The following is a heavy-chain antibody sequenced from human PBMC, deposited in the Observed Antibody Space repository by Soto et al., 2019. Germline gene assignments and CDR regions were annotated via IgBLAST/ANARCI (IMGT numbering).Heavy chain of an antibody. J-gene: IGHJ6*02. Sequence: SVKGSGTASGGTFIIYAIRWLRQAPGQVLEWMGGIIPIFGTANYAQKFQGRVTITADESTSTAYMELSSLRSEDTAVYYCASLGLSYGGKRAYYYYGMDVWGQGTTVTVSS. V-gene: IGHV1-69*13. CDR1: GGTFIIYA. D-gene: IGHD4-17*01. CDR3: ASLGLSYGGKRAYYYYGMDV. CDR2: IIPIFGTA.